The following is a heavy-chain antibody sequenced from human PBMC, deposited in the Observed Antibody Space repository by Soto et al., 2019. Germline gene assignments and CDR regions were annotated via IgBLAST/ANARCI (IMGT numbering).Heavy chain of an antibody. J-gene: IGHJ4*02. Sequence: SQTLSLTCAISGDSVSSNSAAWNWIRQSPSRGLEWLGRTYYRSKWYNDYAVSVKSRITINPDTSKNQLSLQLNSVTPEDTAVYYCARDYEGYCTNGVCYPTLDYWGQGTLVTVSS. CDR3: ARDYEGYCTNGVCYPTLDY. CDR2: TYYRSKWYN. D-gene: IGHD2-8*01. CDR1: GDSVSSNSAA. V-gene: IGHV6-1*01.